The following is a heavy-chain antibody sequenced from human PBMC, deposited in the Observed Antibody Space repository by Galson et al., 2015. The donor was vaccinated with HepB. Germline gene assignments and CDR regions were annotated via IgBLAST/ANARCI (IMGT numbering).Heavy chain of an antibody. Sequence: SETLSLTCTVSGGSISSYYWSWIRQPPGKGLEWIGYIYYSGSTNYNPSLKSRVTISVDTSKNQFSLKLSSVTAADTAVYYCARQLLEDWYFDLWGRGTLVTVSS. J-gene: IGHJ2*01. D-gene: IGHD1-1*01. CDR1: GGSISSYY. CDR3: ARQLLEDWYFDL. CDR2: IYYSGST. V-gene: IGHV4-59*08.